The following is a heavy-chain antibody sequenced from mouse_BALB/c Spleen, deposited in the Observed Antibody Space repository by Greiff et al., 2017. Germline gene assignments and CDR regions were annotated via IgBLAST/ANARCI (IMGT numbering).Heavy chain of an antibody. D-gene: IGHD2-14*01. CDR3: AREEAYYRYDHAMDD. CDR1: GFSLTSYG. V-gene: IGHV2-9*02. Sequence: QVHVKQSGPGLVAPSQSLSITCTVSGFSLTSYGVHWVRQPPGKGLEWLGVIWAGGSTNYNSALMSRLSISKDNSKSQVFLKMNSLQTDDTAMYYCAREEAYYRYDHAMDDWGQGTSVTVSS. J-gene: IGHJ4*01. CDR2: IWAGGST.